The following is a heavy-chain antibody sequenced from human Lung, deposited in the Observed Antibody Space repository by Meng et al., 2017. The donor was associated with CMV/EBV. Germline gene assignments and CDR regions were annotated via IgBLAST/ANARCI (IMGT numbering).Heavy chain of an antibody. CDR1: GFTLRSYW. CDR2: IHVDGRGI. Sequence: EVQLVESGGGLVQPGGSLSLSCTVSGFTLRSYWMHWVRQAPGKGLELVSRIHVDGRGISYADSVKGRFTISKDDARNSLHLQMNSLRVEDTAVYYCARGLEENLGWEMGYWGQGTLGTVAS. D-gene: IGHD1-26*01. J-gene: IGHJ4*02. CDR3: ARGLEENLGWEMGY. V-gene: IGHV3-74*01.